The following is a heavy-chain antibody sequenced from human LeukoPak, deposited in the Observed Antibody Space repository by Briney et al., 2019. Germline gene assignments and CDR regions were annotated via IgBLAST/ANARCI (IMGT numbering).Heavy chain of an antibody. Sequence: GGSLRLSCAASGFTFLSYGMHWVRQAPGKGLEWVAFIRYDGSNKYYADSVKGRFTISRDNSKNTLYLQMNSLRAEDTAVYYCAKGSDTAMDPYYYYMDVWGKGTTVTISS. D-gene: IGHD5-18*01. CDR3: AKGSDTAMDPYYYYMDV. V-gene: IGHV3-30*02. CDR1: GFTFLSYG. J-gene: IGHJ6*03. CDR2: IRYDGSNK.